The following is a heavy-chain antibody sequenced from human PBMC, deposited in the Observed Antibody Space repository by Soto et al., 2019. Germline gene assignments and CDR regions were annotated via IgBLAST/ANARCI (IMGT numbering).Heavy chain of an antibody. D-gene: IGHD3-22*01. CDR1: GFTFNIYA. Sequence: EVQLLESGGDLIQPGGSLRLSCAASGFTFNIYAMTWVRQAPGKGLEWVSAISRYGDITYYADSVEGRFTISRDNSKSTLYLQMNSLTAEDTAVYYCAKDRYLDHDSRGYLFDNWGQGTLVTVSS. J-gene: IGHJ4*02. V-gene: IGHV3-23*01. CDR2: ISRYGDIT. CDR3: AKDRYLDHDSRGYLFDN.